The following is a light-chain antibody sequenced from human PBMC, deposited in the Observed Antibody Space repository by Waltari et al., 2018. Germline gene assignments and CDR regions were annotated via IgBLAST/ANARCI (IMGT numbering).Light chain of an antibody. J-gene: IGLJ3*02. CDR1: SSDVGGYNY. CDR2: DVS. CDR3: SSYTSSSTLWV. V-gene: IGLV2-14*03. Sequence: QSALTQPASVSGSPGQSITISCTGTSSDVGGYNYVSWYQQHPGKAPKLMIYDVSNRPSGVSNRVFGSKAGNTASLTISGLQAEDEADYYCSSYTSSSTLWVFGGGTKLTVL.